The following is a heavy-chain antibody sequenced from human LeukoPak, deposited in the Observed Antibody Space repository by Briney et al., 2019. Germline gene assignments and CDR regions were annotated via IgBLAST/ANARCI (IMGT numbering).Heavy chain of an antibody. CDR3: ARDPSYYYGMDV. CDR2: INPNSGGT. J-gene: IGHJ6*02. Sequence: ASVKVSCKASGYTFTGYYMHWVRQAPGQGLEWMGWINPNSGGTNYAQKFQGWVTMTRDTPISTAYMELSRLRSDDTAVYYCARDPSYYYGMDVWGQGTTVTVSS. CDR1: GYTFTGYY. V-gene: IGHV1-2*04.